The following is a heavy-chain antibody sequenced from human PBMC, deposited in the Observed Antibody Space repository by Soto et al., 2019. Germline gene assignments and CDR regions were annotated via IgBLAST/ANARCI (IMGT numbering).Heavy chain of an antibody. J-gene: IGHJ3*02. CDR3: ARVSFFGATDDAFDI. Sequence: QVQLVESGGGVVQPGRSLRLSCAASGFTFSSYAMQWVRQAPGKGLEWVAVISYDGSNKYYADSVKGRFTISRDNSKNTLYLQMNSLRAEDTAVYYCARVSFFGATDDAFDIWGQGTMVTVSS. D-gene: IGHD3-10*01. CDR1: GFTFSSYA. V-gene: IGHV3-30-3*01. CDR2: ISYDGSNK.